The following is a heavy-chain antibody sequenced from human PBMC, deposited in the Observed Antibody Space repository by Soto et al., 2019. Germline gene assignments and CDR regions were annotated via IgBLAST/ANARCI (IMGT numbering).Heavy chain of an antibody. CDR3: AKEDSGWYKDY. Sequence: QVQLAESGGGLVKPGGSLRLSCAASGFTFSDYYMNWIRQAPGKGLERISYISPSGRTIYYVDSVKGRFTISRDKAKNSLYLQKNSLRAEDTAVYYCAKEDSGWYKDYWGQGTLVTVSS. CDR2: ISPSGRTI. J-gene: IGHJ4*02. CDR1: GFTFSDYY. V-gene: IGHV3-11*01. D-gene: IGHD6-19*01.